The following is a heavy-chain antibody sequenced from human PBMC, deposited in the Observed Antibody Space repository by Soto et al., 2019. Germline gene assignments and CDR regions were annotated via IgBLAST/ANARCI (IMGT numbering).Heavy chain of an antibody. CDR3: ARDGEQQLDY. CDR2: MYYSGNT. V-gene: IGHV4-59*01. D-gene: IGHD6-13*01. CDR1: GGSISGYY. Sequence: PSETLSLTCTVSGGSISGYYWSWIRQPPGKGLEWIRYMYYSGNTNYNPSLKSRVTISVDTSKNQFSLKLSSVTAADTAVYYCARDGEQQLDYWGQGTLVTVSS. J-gene: IGHJ4*02.